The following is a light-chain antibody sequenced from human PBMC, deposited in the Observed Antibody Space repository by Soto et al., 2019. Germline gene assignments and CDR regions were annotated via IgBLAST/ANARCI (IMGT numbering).Light chain of an antibody. J-gene: IGKJ1*01. CDR1: QDISND. V-gene: IGKV1-6*01. Sequence: AIQMTQSPPSLSASVGDSVTITCRASQDISNDLGWYQEKPGKAPKLLISTASSLLSGVPSRFSGSGSGTDFTLTISSLQPEDFATYYCLQDYNYPWTFGQETTVEVK. CDR3: LQDYNYPWT. CDR2: TAS.